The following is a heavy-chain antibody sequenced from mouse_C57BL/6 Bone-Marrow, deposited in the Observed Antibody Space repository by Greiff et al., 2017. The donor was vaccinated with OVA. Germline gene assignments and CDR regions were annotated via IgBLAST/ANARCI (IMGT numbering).Heavy chain of an antibody. Sequence: EVQLQQSGAELVRPGASVKLSCTASGFNIKDDYMHWVKQRPEQGLEWIGWIDPENGDTDYDSKFQGKATITADTSSNTSYLQLSSLTSEDTAVSYCSTSDNGYDCYCDQGTTLTVSS. CDR2: IDPENGDT. CDR1: GFNIKDDY. J-gene: IGHJ2*01. CDR3: STSDNGYDCY. D-gene: IGHD2-2*01. V-gene: IGHV14-4*01.